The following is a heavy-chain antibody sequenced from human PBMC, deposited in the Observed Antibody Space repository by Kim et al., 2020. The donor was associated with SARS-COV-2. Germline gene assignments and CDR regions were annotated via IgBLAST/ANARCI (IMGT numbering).Heavy chain of an antibody. V-gene: IGHV3-48*03. CDR2: ISSSGSTI. CDR3: ARDLGRDYYDSSGYYKGGY. D-gene: IGHD3-22*01. J-gene: IGHJ4*02. CDR1: GFTFSSYE. Sequence: GGSLRLSCAASGFTFSSYEMNWVRQAPGKGLEWVSYISSSGSTIYYADSVKGRFTISRDNAKNSLYLQMNSLRAEDTAVYYCARDLGRDYYDSSGYYKGGYWGQGTLVTVSS.